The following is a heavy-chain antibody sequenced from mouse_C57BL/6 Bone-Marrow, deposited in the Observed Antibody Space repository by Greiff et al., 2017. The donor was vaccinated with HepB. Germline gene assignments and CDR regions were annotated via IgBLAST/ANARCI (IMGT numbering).Heavy chain of an antibody. CDR3: TTRDYSNWYFDV. CDR1: GFNIKDDY. V-gene: IGHV14-4*01. D-gene: IGHD2-5*01. Sequence: EVQLQQSGAELVRPGASVKLSCTASGFNIKDDYMHWVKQRPEQGLEWIGWIDPENGDTEYASKFQGKATITADTSSNTAYLQLSSLTSEDTAVYYCTTRDYSNWYFDVWGTGTTVTVSS. J-gene: IGHJ1*03. CDR2: IDPENGDT.